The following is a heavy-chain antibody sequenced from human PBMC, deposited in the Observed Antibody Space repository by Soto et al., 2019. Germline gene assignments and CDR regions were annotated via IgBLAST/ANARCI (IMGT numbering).Heavy chain of an antibody. Sequence: KPGGSLRLSCTASGFSFSDYSFNWVRQAPGKGLEWVSSITHTGTNAHYADSVKGRFTISKDSADNSLILQMTSLRAEDTAVYHCARARGNDWYSDYWGQGTMVTVSS. D-gene: IGHD2-21*02. J-gene: IGHJ4*02. CDR1: GFSFSDYS. V-gene: IGHV3-21*06. CDR3: ARARGNDWYSDY. CDR2: ITHTGTNA.